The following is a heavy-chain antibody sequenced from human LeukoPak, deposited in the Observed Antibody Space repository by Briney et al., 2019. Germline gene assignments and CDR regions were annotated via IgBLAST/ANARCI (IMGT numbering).Heavy chain of an antibody. J-gene: IGHJ6*03. D-gene: IGHD2-8*01. CDR2: TYTSGST. Sequence: SETLSLTCTVSGGSISSYYWSWIRQPPGKGLEWIGYTYTSGSTNYNPSLKSRVTISVDTSKNQFSLKLSSVTAADTAVYYCASSPPYDYYMDVWGKGTTVTVSS. CDR3: ASSPPYDYYMDV. V-gene: IGHV4-4*09. CDR1: GGSISSYY.